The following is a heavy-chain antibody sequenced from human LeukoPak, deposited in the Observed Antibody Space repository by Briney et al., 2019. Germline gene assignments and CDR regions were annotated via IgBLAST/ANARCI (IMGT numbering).Heavy chain of an antibody. V-gene: IGHV4-34*12. Sequence: SETLSLTCAVYGGSFSGYYWSWIRQPPGKGLEWIGEIIHSGSTNYNPSLKSRVTISVDTSKNQFSLKLSSVTAADTAVYYCARAGRGLSRQQLVRASQHWFDPWGQGTLVTVSS. CDR1: GGSFSGYY. D-gene: IGHD6-13*01. CDR3: ARAGRGLSRQQLVRASQHWFDP. J-gene: IGHJ5*02. CDR2: IIHSGST.